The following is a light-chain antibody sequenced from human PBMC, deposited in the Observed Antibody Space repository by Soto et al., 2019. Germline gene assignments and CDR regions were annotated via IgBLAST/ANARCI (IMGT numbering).Light chain of an antibody. CDR2: LDSDGSH. J-gene: IGLJ2*01. Sequence: QSALTQSPSASASLGASVKLTCTLSSGHSSYAIAWHQQQPEKGPRYLMKLDSDGSHTKGDAIPDRFSGSSSGAERYLTISSLQSEDEADYCCQTWGTGIHVVFGGGTKVTVL. V-gene: IGLV4-69*01. CDR3: QTWGTGIHVV. CDR1: SGHSSYA.